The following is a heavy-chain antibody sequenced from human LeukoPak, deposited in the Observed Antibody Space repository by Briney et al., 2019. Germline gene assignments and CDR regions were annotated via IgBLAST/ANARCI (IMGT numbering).Heavy chain of an antibody. CDR1: GFTFSSYA. CDR2: ISGSGGST. D-gene: IGHD3-9*01. J-gene: IGHJ4*02. Sequence: GGSLRLSCAASGFTFSSYAMSWVRQAPGKGLEWVSAISGSGGSTYYADSVKGRFTISRDNAKNTLYLQMNSLRAEDTAVYYCAKVDSDLYIFTQYYFDYWGQGTLVTVSS. V-gene: IGHV3-23*01. CDR3: AKVDSDLYIFTQYYFDY.